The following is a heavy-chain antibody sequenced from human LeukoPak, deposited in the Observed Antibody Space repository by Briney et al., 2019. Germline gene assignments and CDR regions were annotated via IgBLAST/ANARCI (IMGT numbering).Heavy chain of an antibody. J-gene: IGHJ4*02. V-gene: IGHV1-2*02. CDR1: GYTFTGYY. Sequence: GASVKVSCKASGYTFTGYYMHWVRQAPGQGLEWMGWINPNSGGTNYAQKFQGRVTMTRDTSISTAYMELSRLRSDDTAVYYCASTPLFLIAAAAPLLDYWGQGTLVTVSS. CDR3: ASTPLFLIAAAAPLLDY. D-gene: IGHD6-13*01. CDR2: INPNSGGT.